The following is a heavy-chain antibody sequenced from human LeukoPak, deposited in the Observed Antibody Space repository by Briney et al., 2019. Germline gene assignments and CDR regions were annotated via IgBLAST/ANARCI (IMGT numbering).Heavy chain of an antibody. CDR3: ARSNPWTGYYYFDY. V-gene: IGHV4-59*01. Sequence: SSETLSLTCTVSGGSISSYYWSWIRQLPGKGLEWIGYIYYSGSTNYNPSLKSRVTISVDTSKNQFSLKLSSVTAADTAVYYCARSNPWTGYYYFDYWGQGTLVTVSS. CDR1: GGSISSYY. CDR2: IYYSGST. D-gene: IGHD3/OR15-3a*01. J-gene: IGHJ4*02.